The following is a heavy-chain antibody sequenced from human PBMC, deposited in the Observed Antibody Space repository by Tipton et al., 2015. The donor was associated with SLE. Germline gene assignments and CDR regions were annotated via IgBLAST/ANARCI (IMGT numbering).Heavy chain of an antibody. J-gene: IGHJ6*02. CDR1: GFTFSSFW. V-gene: IGHV3-74*01. CDR3: AKNDLYFDLWSGYPPGLDV. CDR2: IYSDGSST. D-gene: IGHD3-3*01. Sequence: SLRLSCAASGFTFSSFWMHWVRQAPGTGLVWVSRIYSDGSSTSYADSVKGRFTISRDNSKNTLFLQMDNVRAEDTALYYCAKNDLYFDLWSGYPPGLDVWGQGTTVTVSS.